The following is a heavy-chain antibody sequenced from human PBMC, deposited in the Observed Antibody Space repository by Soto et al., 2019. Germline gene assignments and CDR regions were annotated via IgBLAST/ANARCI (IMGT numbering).Heavy chain of an antibody. Sequence: QVQLQESGPGLVKPSQTLSLTCTVSGGSINNADYYWSWIRQPPGKGLEWIGYIYNSGSTYYNPSLKSRVTISVDTSKNQFSLKLSSVTAADTAVYYCARIGPQSITIFGTPPSWFDPWGQGTLVTVSS. D-gene: IGHD3-3*01. J-gene: IGHJ5*02. CDR3: ARIGPQSITIFGTPPSWFDP. CDR1: GGSINNADYY. CDR2: IYNSGST. V-gene: IGHV4-30-4*01.